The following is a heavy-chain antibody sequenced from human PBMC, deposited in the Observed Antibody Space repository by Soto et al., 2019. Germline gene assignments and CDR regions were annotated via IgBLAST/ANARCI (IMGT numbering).Heavy chain of an antibody. CDR3: ARVASGWSSLGWFHH. D-gene: IGHD6-19*01. CDR1: GYTFTSYG. J-gene: IGHJ5*02. V-gene: IGHV1-18*01. CDR2: ISAYNGNT. Sequence: ASVKVSCKASGYTFTSYGISWVRQAPVQGLEWMGWISAYNGNTNYVQKLQGRVTMTTDTSTSTAYMELRSLRSDDTAVYYCARVASGWSSLGWFHHWGQGPLAPVSS.